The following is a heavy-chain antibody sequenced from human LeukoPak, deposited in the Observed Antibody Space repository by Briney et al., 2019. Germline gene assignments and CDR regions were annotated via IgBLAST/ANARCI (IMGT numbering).Heavy chain of an antibody. CDR2: IFFTGTT. Sequence: KTSETLSLTCAVSGASISSNNWWSWVRQPPGKGLEWIGEIFFTGTTTYNPSLKSRVSMSLDKSKNQFSLNLTSVTAADTAIYYCARVYCSSNSCYLDYWSQGTLVTVSS. CDR3: ARVYCSSNSCYLDY. J-gene: IGHJ4*02. CDR1: GASISSNNW. V-gene: IGHV4-4*02. D-gene: IGHD2-2*01.